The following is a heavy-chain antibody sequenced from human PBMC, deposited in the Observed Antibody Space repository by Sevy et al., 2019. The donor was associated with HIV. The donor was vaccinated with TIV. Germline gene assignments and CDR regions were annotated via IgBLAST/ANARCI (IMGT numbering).Heavy chain of an antibody. D-gene: IGHD6-13*01. Sequence: GGSLRLSCTASGFTFGDYCMSWVRQAPGKGLEWVAFLKSDVYGGTVDHAASVRGRFVISRDDSKTIAYLQMNDPKTEDTGVYYCTRWKAARSIFDDWGQGALVTVSS. V-gene: IGHV3-49*04. CDR3: TRWKAARSIFDD. J-gene: IGHJ4*02. CDR1: GFTFGDYC. CDR2: LKSDVYGGTV.